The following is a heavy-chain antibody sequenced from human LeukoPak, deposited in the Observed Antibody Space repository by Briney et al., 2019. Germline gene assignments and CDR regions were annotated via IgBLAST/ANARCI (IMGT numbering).Heavy chain of an antibody. Sequence: GGSLRLSCAASGFTFSSYGMDWVRQAPGKGLEWVAVISYDGSNKYYADSVKGRFTISRDNAKNSLYLQMNSLRAEDTAVYYCARDPGTDYGDYGYYYYGMDVWGQGTTVTVSS. CDR1: GFTFSSYG. D-gene: IGHD4-17*01. J-gene: IGHJ6*02. CDR2: ISYDGSNK. CDR3: ARDPGTDYGDYGYYYYGMDV. V-gene: IGHV3-30*03.